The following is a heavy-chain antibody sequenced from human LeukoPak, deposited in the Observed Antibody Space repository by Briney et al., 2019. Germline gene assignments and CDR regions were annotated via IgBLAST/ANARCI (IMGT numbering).Heavy chain of an antibody. CDR2: ISGSGGST. Sequence: GGSLRLSCAASGFTFSSYAMNWVRQAPGKGLEWVSTISGSGGSTYYADSVKGRFTISRDNSKDTLYLQMNSLRAEDTAVYYCAASSGYYYTAFRYWGQGTLVTVSS. CDR1: GFTFSSYA. V-gene: IGHV3-23*01. CDR3: AASSGYYYTAFRY. J-gene: IGHJ4*02. D-gene: IGHD3-22*01.